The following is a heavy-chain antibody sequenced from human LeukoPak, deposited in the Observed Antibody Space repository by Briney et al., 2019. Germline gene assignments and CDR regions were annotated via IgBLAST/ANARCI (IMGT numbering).Heavy chain of an antibody. J-gene: IGHJ3*02. CDR2: IYYSGST. D-gene: IGHD3-10*01. CDR3: ARRDGVLAYGSGSYFAFDI. CDR1: GGAISSYY. Sequence: PSETLSLTCTVSGGAISSYYWSWIRQPPGKGLEWIGYIYYSGSTNYNPSLQSRVTISVDTSKNQFSLKLSSVTPADTAVYYCARRDGVLAYGSGSYFAFDIWGQGTMVTVSS. V-gene: IGHV4-59*01.